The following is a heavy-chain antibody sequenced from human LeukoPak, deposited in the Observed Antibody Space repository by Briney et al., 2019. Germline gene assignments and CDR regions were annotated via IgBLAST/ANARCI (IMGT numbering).Heavy chain of an antibody. CDR2: IYTSGST. CDR1: GGSISSGSYY. CDR3: ARGDGYNLDY. D-gene: IGHD5-24*01. V-gene: IGHV4-61*02. J-gene: IGHJ4*02. Sequence: SQTLSLTCTVSGGSISSGSYYWSWIRQPAGKGLEWIGRIYTSGSTNYNPSLKSRVTISVDTSKNQFSLKLSSVTAADTAVYYCARGDGYNLDYWGQGTLVIVSS.